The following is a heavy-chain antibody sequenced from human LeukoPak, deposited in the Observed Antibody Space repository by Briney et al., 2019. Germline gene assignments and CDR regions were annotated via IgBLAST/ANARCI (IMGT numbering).Heavy chain of an antibody. D-gene: IGHD6-6*01. CDR1: GYTFTGYY. J-gene: IGHJ4*02. Sequence: GASVKVSCKASGYTFTGYYMHWARQAPGQGLEWMGWINPNSGGTNYAQKFQGRVTMTRDTSISTAYMELSRLRSDDTAVYYCARDKQLVGVSSFDYWGQGTLVTVSS. CDR2: INPNSGGT. CDR3: ARDKQLVGVSSFDY. V-gene: IGHV1-2*02.